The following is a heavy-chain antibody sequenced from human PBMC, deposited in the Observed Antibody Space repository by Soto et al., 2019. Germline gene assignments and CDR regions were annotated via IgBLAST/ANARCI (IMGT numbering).Heavy chain of an antibody. CDR2: ISYDGSNK. CDR1: GFTFSSYA. CDR3: ASTRGDVAFDI. V-gene: IGHV3-30-3*01. D-gene: IGHD3-10*01. J-gene: IGHJ3*02. Sequence: QVQLVESGGGVVQPGRSLRLSCAASGFTFSSYAMHWVRQAPGKGLEWVAVISYDGSNKYYADSVKGRFTISRDNSKNTLYLQMNSLRAEDTAVYYCASTRGDVAFDIWGQGTMVTVSS.